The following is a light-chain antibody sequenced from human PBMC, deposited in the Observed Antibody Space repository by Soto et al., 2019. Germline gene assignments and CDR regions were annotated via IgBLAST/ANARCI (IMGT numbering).Light chain of an antibody. CDR2: EVS. CDR1: SSDVGYDNY. J-gene: IGLJ3*02. Sequence: QSALTQSASVSGSPGQSITISCTGTSSDVGYDNYVSWFQQHPGKAPKLMIYEVSRRPSGVSNRFSGSKSANTASLTISGLQAEDEADYYCTSHTASSTWVFGGGTKLTVL. CDR3: TSHTASSTWV. V-gene: IGLV2-14*01.